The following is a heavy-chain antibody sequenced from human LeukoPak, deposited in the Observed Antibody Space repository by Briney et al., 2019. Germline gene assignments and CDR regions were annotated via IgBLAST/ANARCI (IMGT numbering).Heavy chain of an antibody. D-gene: IGHD5-24*01. CDR1: GYTFTSYG. CDR3: ARGSERWLQPYYYYYGMDV. V-gene: IGHV1-18*01. Sequence: ASVKVSCKASGYTFTSYGISWVRQAPGQGLEWMGWISAYNGSTNYAQKLQGRVTMTTDTSTSTAYMELRSLRSDDTAVYYCARGSERWLQPYYYYYGMDVWGQGTTVTVSS. J-gene: IGHJ6*02. CDR2: ISAYNGST.